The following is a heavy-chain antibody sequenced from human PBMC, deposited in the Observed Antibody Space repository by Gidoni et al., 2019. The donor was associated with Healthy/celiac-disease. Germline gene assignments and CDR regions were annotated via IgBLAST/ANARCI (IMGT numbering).Heavy chain of an antibody. CDR3: ASRGIQLWLRAAFDI. Sequence: QVQLQQWGAGLLKPSETLSLTCAVYGGSFSGYYWSWIRQPPGKGLEWIGEINHSGSTNYNPSLKSRVTISVDTSKNQFSLKLSSVTAADTAVYYCASRGIQLWLRAAFDIWGQGTMVTVSS. D-gene: IGHD5-18*01. CDR2: INHSGST. V-gene: IGHV4-34*01. CDR1: GGSFSGYY. J-gene: IGHJ3*02.